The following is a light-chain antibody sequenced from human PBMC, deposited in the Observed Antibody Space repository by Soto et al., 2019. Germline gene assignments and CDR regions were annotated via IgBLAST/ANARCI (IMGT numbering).Light chain of an antibody. CDR2: HAS. CDR3: QKYYNWPPGT. J-gene: IGKJ1*01. V-gene: IGKV3-15*01. Sequence: EIVLTQSPATLSVSPGERATLSCRASQSISSSLAWYQQQPGQAPRLLIYHASTRAAGIPARFSGSGSGTEFTLTISSLQSEDFAVYYCQKYYNWPPGTFGQGTKVEIK. CDR1: QSISSS.